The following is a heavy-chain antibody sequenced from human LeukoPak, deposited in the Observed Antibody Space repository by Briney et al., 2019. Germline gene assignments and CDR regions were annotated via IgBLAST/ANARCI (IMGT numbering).Heavy chain of an antibody. J-gene: IGHJ5*02. CDR2: INQSGST. Sequence: SETLSLTCAVYGGSFSDYYWSWMRQSPGKGLEWIGEINQSGSTNYNPSLKSRVTISIDTSKRQISRFSLKMTSVTAADTAVYYCARHPGRPWGQGTLVTVSS. CDR1: GGSFSDYY. V-gene: IGHV4-34*01. CDR3: ARHPGRP.